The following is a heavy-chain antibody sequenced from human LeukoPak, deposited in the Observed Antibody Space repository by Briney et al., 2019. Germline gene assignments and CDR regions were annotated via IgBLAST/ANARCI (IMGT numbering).Heavy chain of an antibody. CDR3: AKSLESTNYYYHMDV. CDR1: GFTVSSNY. CDR2: IYSGGST. D-gene: IGHD2-2*01. J-gene: IGHJ6*03. V-gene: IGHV3-53*01. Sequence: GGSLRLSCAASGFTVSSNYMSWVRQAPGKGLEWVSVIYSGGSTYYADSVKGGFTISRDNSKNTLYLQMNSLRAEDTAVYYCAKSLESTNYYYHMDVWGKGTTVTISS.